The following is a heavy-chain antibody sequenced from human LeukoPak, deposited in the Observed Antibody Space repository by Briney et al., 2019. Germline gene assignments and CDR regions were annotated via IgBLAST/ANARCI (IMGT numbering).Heavy chain of an antibody. J-gene: IGHJ3*02. CDR2: ISSSGTSI. V-gene: IGHV3-48*03. D-gene: IGHD2-8*01. Sequence: PGGSLRLSCAASGFTFSSYEMNWVRQAPGKGLEWASYISSSGTSIYSADSVKGRLTISRDSAKNSLYLQMNSLRAEDTAVYYCARDPSYAIGAFDIWGQGTMVTISS. CDR3: ARDPSYAIGAFDI. CDR1: GFTFSSYE.